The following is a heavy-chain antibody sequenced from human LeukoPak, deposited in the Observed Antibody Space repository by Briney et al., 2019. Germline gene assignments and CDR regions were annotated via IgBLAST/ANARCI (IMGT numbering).Heavy chain of an antibody. CDR3: ARGSGSGWPRPDLGY. CDR2: IIPIFGTA. V-gene: IGHV1-69*13. Sequence: SVEVSCKASGGTFSSYAISWVRQAPGQGLEWMGGIIPIFGTANYAQKFQGRVTITADESTSTAYMELSSLRSEDTAVYYCARGSGSGWPRPDLGYWGQGTLVTVSS. J-gene: IGHJ4*02. D-gene: IGHD6-19*01. CDR1: GGTFSSYA.